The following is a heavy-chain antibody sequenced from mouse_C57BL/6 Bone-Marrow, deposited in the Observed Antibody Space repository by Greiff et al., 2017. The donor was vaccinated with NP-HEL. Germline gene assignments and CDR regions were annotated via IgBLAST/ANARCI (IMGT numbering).Heavy chain of an antibody. D-gene: IGHD2-4*01. V-gene: IGHV1-5*01. Sequence: AQLQQSGTVLARPGASVKMSCKTSGYTFTSYWMHWVKQRPGQGLEWIGAIYPGNSDTSYNQKFKGKAKLTAVTSASTAYMELSSLTNEDSAVYYCTRYDYLRAWFAYWGQGTLVTVSA. J-gene: IGHJ3*01. CDR1: GYTFTSYW. CDR3: TRYDYLRAWFAY. CDR2: IYPGNSDT.